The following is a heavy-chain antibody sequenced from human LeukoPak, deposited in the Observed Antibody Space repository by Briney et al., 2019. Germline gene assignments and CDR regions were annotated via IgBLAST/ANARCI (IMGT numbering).Heavy chain of an antibody. J-gene: IGHJ4*02. D-gene: IGHD6-19*01. CDR2: MYLGGTT. CDR3: AGLEGRYSTDWFYFSDY. CDR1: GGSISSLNL. Sequence: PSETLSLTCIVSGGSISSLNLWSWLRQPPGEGLEWIGEMYLGGTTDFNPSLKSRVTILIDKSKNQLSLQLTSVTAADTAVYYCAGLEGRYSTDWFYFSDYWGQGALVTVSS. V-gene: IGHV4-4*02.